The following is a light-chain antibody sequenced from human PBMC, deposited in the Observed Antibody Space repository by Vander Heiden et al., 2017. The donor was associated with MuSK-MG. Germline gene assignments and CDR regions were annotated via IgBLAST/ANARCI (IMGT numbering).Light chain of an antibody. V-gene: IGKV4-1*01. J-gene: IGKJ2*01. CDR2: WAS. Sequence: DIVMTQSPDSLAVSLGERATINCKSSQSVLYSSNNKNYLAWYQQRPGQPPKLLFYWASTRESGVPDRLSGSGSGTDFTLTISSLQAEDVAVYFCQQDDSTPYTFGQGTKLEIK. CDR3: QQDDSTPYT. CDR1: QSVLYSSNNKNY.